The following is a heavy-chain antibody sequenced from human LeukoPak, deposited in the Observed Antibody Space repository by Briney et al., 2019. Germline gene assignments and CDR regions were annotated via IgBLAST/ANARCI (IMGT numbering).Heavy chain of an antibody. D-gene: IGHD3-10*01. Sequence: GGSLRLSCAASGFIFSNYAMHWVRQAPGKGLEWVSAISGSGGSTYYADSVKGRFTISRDNSKNTLYLQMNSLRAEDTAVYYCAKSGAQHYYYYYMDVWGKGTTVTVSS. CDR2: ISGSGGST. V-gene: IGHV3-23*01. CDR3: AKSGAQHYYYYYMDV. J-gene: IGHJ6*03. CDR1: GFIFSNYA.